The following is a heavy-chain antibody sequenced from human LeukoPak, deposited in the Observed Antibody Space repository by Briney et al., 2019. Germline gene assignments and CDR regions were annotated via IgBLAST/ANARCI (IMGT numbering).Heavy chain of an antibody. V-gene: IGHV3-74*01. Sequence: GGSLRLSCAASGFTFSSYWMYWVRQAPGKGLVWVSRINSDGSSTSHADSVKGRFTVSRDNAKNTLYLQMNSLRAEDTAVYYCAREGGYSHAFDYWGQGTLVTVSS. CDR1: GFTFSSYW. D-gene: IGHD3-22*01. J-gene: IGHJ4*02. CDR2: INSDGSST. CDR3: AREGGYSHAFDY.